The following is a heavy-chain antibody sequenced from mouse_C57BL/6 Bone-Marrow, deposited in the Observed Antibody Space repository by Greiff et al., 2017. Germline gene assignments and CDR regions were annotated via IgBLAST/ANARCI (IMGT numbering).Heavy chain of an antibody. CDR1: GFTFSSYA. D-gene: IGHD1-1*01. V-gene: IGHV5-4*01. J-gene: IGHJ4*01. CDR3: AREENYVPYAMDY. CDR2: ISDGGSYT. Sequence: DVMLVESGGGLVKPGGSLKLSCAASGFTFSSYAMSWVRQTPEKRLEWVATISDGGSYTYYPDNVKGRFTISRDNAKNNLYLQMSHLKSEDTAMYYCAREENYVPYAMDYWGQGTSVTVSS.